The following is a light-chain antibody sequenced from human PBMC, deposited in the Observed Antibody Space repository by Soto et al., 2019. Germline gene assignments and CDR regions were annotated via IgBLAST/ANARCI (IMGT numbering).Light chain of an antibody. V-gene: IGLV2-14*03. J-gene: IGLJ2*01. CDR2: DVS. CDR1: SSDVGGYKF. CDR3: SSYTSITASYVV. Sequence: QSALTQPASVSGSPGQSITISCTGTSSDVGGYKFVSWYQQHPGKVPKLMIYDVSNRPSGVSSRFSGSKSGNTASLTISGLPADDEADYYCSSYTSITASYVVFGGGTKLTVL.